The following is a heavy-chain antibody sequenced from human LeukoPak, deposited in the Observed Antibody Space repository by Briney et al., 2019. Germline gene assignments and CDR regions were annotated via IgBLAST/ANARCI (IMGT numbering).Heavy chain of an antibody. CDR3: ARTRYYYNSRSYGAPYYFDY. V-gene: IGHV4-39*01. D-gene: IGHD3-10*01. CDR1: GGSISSSLYH. CDR2: IYYTGTT. J-gene: IGHJ4*02. Sequence: PSETLSLTCTVSGGSISSSLYHWGWIRQSPGKNLEWLGSIYYTGTTHYNPSLKSRVTISVDTSKNQFSLNLSSVTAADTAVYYCARTRYYYNSRSYGAPYYFDYWGQGTLVTVSS.